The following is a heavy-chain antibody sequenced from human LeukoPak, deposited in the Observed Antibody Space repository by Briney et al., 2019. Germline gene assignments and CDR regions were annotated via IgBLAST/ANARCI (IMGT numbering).Heavy chain of an antibody. CDR2: IYSGGST. D-gene: IGHD6-6*01. Sequence: GGSLRLSCAASGFTVSSNYMSWVRQAPGKGLEWVSVIYSGGSTYYADSVKGRFTISRDNSKNTLYLQMNSLRAEDTAVYYCARGWEQLVRGAVVAFDIWGQGTMVTVSS. J-gene: IGHJ3*02. CDR3: ARGWEQLVRGAVVAFDI. V-gene: IGHV3-53*01. CDR1: GFTVSSNY.